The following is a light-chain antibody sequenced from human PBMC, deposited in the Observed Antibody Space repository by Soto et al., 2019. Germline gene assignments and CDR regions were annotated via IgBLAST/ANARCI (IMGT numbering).Light chain of an antibody. J-gene: IGLJ2*01. CDR3: SSYAGTVV. V-gene: IGLV2-23*01. CDR1: SYNL. Sequence: QSALTQPASVSGSTGQSITISCTSYNLGSWYQHHPGKAPKLMIYAGSNRPSGVSDRFFGSKSGNTASLTISVLEAEDEADYYCSSYAGTVVFGGGTKLTVL. CDR2: AGS.